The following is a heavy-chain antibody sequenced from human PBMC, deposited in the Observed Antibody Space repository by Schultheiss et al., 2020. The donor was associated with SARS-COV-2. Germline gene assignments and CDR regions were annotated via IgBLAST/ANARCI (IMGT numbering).Heavy chain of an antibody. D-gene: IGHD3-22*01. Sequence: SETLSLTCTVSGYSISSGYYWGWIRQPPGKGLEWIGYIYYSGSTNYNPSLKSRVTISVDTSKNQFSLKLSSVTAADTAVYYCARNYDSSGYYPVAFDYWGQGTLVTVSS. CDR3: ARNYDSSGYYPVAFDY. CDR2: IYYSGST. J-gene: IGHJ4*02. CDR1: GYSISSGYY. V-gene: IGHV4-61*01.